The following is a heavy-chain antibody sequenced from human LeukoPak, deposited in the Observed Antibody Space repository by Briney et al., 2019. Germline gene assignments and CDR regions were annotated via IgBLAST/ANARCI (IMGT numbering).Heavy chain of an antibody. Sequence: ASVTVSCKASGYTFTSYDINWVRQATGQGLEWMGRIIPILGIANYAQKFQGRVTITADKSTSTAYMELSSLRSEDTAVYYCARVRPDSSGYPVWGQGTLVTVSS. CDR1: GYTFTSYD. CDR3: ARVRPDSSGYPV. CDR2: IIPILGIA. D-gene: IGHD3-22*01. J-gene: IGHJ4*02. V-gene: IGHV1-69*04.